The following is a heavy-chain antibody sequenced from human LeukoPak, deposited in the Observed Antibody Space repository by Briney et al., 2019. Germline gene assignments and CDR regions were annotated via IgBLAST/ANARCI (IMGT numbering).Heavy chain of an antibody. D-gene: IGHD1-26*01. CDR1: GFTFSNYW. Sequence: PGGSLRLSCAASGFTFSNYWMNWVRQAPGKGLVWVSHINTDGSSTNYADSVKGRFTISRDNAKDTLYLEMNSLRAEDTAVYYCALKVVGATGSFDYWGQGTLVTVSS. CDR2: INTDGSST. CDR3: ALKVVGATGSFDY. J-gene: IGHJ4*02. V-gene: IGHV3-74*01.